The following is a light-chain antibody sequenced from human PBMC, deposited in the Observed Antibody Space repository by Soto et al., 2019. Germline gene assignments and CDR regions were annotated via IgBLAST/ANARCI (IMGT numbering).Light chain of an antibody. CDR3: QQYNNWPREFT. CDR2: GAS. CDR1: QSVSSN. J-gene: IGKJ3*01. V-gene: IGKV3-15*01. Sequence: EIVMTQSPATLSVSPGERATLSCRASQSVSSNLAWYQQKPGQAPRLLIYGASTRATGIPARFSGSGSGTEFTLTISSLQSEAFAVYYCQQYNNWPREFTFGPGTKVDIK.